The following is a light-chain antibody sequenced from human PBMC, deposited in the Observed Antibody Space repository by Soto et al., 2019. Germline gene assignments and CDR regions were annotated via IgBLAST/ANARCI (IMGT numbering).Light chain of an antibody. CDR3: QQYNSYSWT. CDR1: QTVTNW. Sequence: DIQMTQSPSTLSASVGDRVTITCRASQTVTNWLAWYQQKPGKAPKLLIYKASSLESGVPSRFSGSGSGTEFTLTISSLQSDDFAAYYCQQYNSYSWTFGRGTKVEIK. CDR2: KAS. V-gene: IGKV1-5*03. J-gene: IGKJ1*01.